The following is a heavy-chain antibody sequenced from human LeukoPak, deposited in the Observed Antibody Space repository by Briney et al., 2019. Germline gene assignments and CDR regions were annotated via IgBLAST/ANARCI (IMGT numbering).Heavy chain of an antibody. J-gene: IGHJ4*02. V-gene: IGHV4-4*07. Sequence: SETLSLTCTVSGGSISSYYWSWIRQPAGKGLEWIGRIYTSGSTNYNPSLKSRVTMSVDTSKNQFSLKLSSVTAADTAVYYCARGIAAAGGYYFDYWGQGTLVTVSS. CDR2: IYTSGST. CDR3: ARGIAAAGGYYFDY. D-gene: IGHD6-13*01. CDR1: GGSISSYY.